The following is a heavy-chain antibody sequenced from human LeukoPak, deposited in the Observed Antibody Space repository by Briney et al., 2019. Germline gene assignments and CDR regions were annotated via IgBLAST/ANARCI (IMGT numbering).Heavy chain of an antibody. D-gene: IGHD3-16*01. CDR1: GFTFSSYW. CDR2: INHNGNVN. J-gene: IGHJ4*02. V-gene: IGHV3-7*03. CDR3: AREGGVWGSYNY. Sequence: GGSLRLSCAASGFTFSSYWMNWARQAPGKGLEWVASINHNGNVNYYVDSVKGRFTISRDNAKNSLYLQMSNLRAEDTAVYYCAREGGVWGSYNYWGQGTLVTVSS.